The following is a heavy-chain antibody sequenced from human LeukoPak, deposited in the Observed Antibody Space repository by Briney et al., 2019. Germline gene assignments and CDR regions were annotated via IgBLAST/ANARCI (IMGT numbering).Heavy chain of an antibody. CDR2: ISSSSSYI. V-gene: IGHV3-21*01. Sequence: GGSLRLSCAASGFTFSSYSMNWVRQAPGKGLEWVSSISSSSSYIYYADSVKGRFTISRDNAKNSPYLQMNSLRAEDKAVYYCARRHDYGDYGLDYWGQGTLATVSS. CDR1: GFTFSSYS. J-gene: IGHJ4*02. CDR3: ARRHDYGDYGLDY. D-gene: IGHD4-17*01.